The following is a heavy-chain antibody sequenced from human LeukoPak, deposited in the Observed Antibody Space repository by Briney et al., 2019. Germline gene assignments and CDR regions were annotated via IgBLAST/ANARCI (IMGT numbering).Heavy chain of an antibody. V-gene: IGHV4-59*01. CDR3: ARSPGTRVWFDP. Sequence: PSETLSLTCTVSGGSISSYYWSWIRQPPGKGLEWIGYIYYSGSTNYNPSLKSRVTISVDTSKNQFSLRLSSVTAADTAVYYCARSPGTRVWFDPWGQGTLVTVSS. J-gene: IGHJ5*02. CDR1: GGSISSYY. CDR2: IYYSGST. D-gene: IGHD1-1*01.